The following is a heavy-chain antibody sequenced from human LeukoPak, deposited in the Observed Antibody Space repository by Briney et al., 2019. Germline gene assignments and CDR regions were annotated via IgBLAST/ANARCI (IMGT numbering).Heavy chain of an antibody. J-gene: IGHJ4*02. CDR2: VNPNSGGT. Sequence: ASVKVSCKASGYTFTSYDINWVRQAPGQGLEWMGWVNPNSGGTNYAQKFQGWVTMTRDTSISTAYMELSRLRSDDTAVYYCARDFGADSSGYQFDYWGQGTLVTVSS. D-gene: IGHD3-22*01. CDR1: GYTFTSYD. V-gene: IGHV1-2*04. CDR3: ARDFGADSSGYQFDY.